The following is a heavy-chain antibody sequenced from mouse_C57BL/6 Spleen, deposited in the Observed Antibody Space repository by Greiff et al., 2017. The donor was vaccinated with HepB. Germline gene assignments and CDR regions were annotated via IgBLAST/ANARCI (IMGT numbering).Heavy chain of an antibody. CDR2: IRNKANGYTT. Sequence: EVHLVESGGGLVQPGGSLSLSCAASGFTFTDYYMSWVRQPPGKALEWLGFIRNKANGYTTEYSASVKGRFTISRDNSQSILYLQMNALRAEDSATYYCARYRNLGMDYWGQGTSVTVSS. V-gene: IGHV7-3*01. D-gene: IGHD2-1*01. CDR3: ARYRNLGMDY. CDR1: GFTFTDYY. J-gene: IGHJ4*01.